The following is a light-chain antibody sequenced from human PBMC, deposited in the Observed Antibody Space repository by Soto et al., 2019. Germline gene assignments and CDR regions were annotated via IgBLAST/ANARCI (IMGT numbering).Light chain of an antibody. J-gene: IGKJ1*01. Sequence: PGERATLSCRASQSVSSTYLAWYQQKPGQAPRPLISAASSRATGTPDRFSGGGSGTDFTLTISRLEPEDFAVYYCQQYGSSRWTFGQGTKVDIK. CDR1: QSVSSTY. CDR3: QQYGSSRWT. V-gene: IGKV3-20*01. CDR2: AAS.